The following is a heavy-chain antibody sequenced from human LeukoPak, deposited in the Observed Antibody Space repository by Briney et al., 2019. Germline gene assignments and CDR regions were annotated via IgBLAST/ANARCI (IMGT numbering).Heavy chain of an antibody. D-gene: IGHD5-24*01. Sequence: SETLSLTCAVYGGSFSGYYWSWIRQPPGKGLEWIGEINHSGSTNYNPPLKSRVTISVDTSKNQFSLKLSSVTAADTAVYYCARQGDGYTDYWYFDLWGRGTLVTVSS. J-gene: IGHJ2*01. V-gene: IGHV4-34*01. CDR2: INHSGST. CDR1: GGSFSGYY. CDR3: ARQGDGYTDYWYFDL.